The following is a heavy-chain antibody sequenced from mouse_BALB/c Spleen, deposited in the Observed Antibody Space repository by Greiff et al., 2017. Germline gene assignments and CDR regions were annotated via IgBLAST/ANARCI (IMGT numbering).Heavy chain of an antibody. Sequence: VKLMESGPELVKPGASVRISCKASGYTFTSYYIHWVKQRPGQGLEWIGWIYPGNVNTKYNEKFKGKATLTADKSSSTAYMQLSSLTSEDSAVYFCARQENWFAYWGQGTLVTVSA. CDR2: IYPGNVNT. J-gene: IGHJ3*01. CDR1: GYTFTSYY. V-gene: IGHV1S56*01. CDR3: ARQENWFAY.